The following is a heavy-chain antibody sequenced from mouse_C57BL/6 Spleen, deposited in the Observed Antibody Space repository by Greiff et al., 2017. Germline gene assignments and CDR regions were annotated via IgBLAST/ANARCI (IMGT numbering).Heavy chain of an antibody. CDR2: IYPGSGST. V-gene: IGHV1-55*01. CDR3: ARSGYYCNSYD. Sequence: QVQLQQPGAELVKPGASVKMSCKASGYTFTSYWITWVKQRPGQGLEWIGDIYPGSGSTNYNEKFKGKATLTVDTSSSTAYMQLSSLTSDDSAVYYCARSGYYCNSYDWGKGTTLTVSS. J-gene: IGHJ2*01. D-gene: IGHD1-1*01. CDR1: GYTFTSYW.